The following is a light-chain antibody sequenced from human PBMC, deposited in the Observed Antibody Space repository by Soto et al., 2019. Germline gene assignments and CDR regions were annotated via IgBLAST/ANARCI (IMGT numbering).Light chain of an antibody. CDR2: GAS. V-gene: IGKV1-6*01. CDR3: LQDYNYPFT. J-gene: IGKJ2*01. CDR1: QDIRKD. Sequence: IQMTQSPSTLPASVGDRVTITCRASQDIRKDLAWYQQKPGKAPQIPIYGASTLQTGVASRFSGSGSATDFTLTISSLQPEDSAAYYCLQDYNYPFTFGQGTKVDIK.